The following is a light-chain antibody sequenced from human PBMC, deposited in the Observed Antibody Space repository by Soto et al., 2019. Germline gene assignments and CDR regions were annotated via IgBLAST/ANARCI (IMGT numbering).Light chain of an antibody. Sequence: QSALTQPPSASGSPGQSVTISCTGTSSDVGAYIFVSWYQQHPDKAPKFIIYEVTNRPSGVSNRFSGSKSGNTASLTISGLQAEDEADYYCSSFTSRHTYVFGSGTKVTVL. J-gene: IGLJ1*01. CDR2: EVT. V-gene: IGLV2-14*01. CDR1: SSDVGAYIF. CDR3: SSFTSRHTYV.